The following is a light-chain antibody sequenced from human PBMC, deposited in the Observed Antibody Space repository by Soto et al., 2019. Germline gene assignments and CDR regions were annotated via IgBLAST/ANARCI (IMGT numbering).Light chain of an antibody. CDR1: GSNIGTYE. CDR2: HNF. V-gene: IGLV1-40*01. J-gene: IGLJ2*01. CDR3: QSYDTFLSAVV. Sequence: QSVLTQPPSVSGAPGQTVTISCTGSGSNIGTYEVHWYQQLPGVAPILLIQHNFNRPSGVPDRFSGSKSGTSASLAITGLQAEDEADYYCQSYDTFLSAVVFGGGTKLTVL.